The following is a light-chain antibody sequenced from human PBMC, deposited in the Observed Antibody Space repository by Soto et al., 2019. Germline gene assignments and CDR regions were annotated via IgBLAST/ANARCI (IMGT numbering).Light chain of an antibody. CDR1: SSDIGAYNY. Sequence: QSVLTQPASVSGSPGQSITISCTGTSSDIGAYNYVSWYQQHPGRAPKLIIYDVTHRPAGISSRFSASKSGNTASLTISVLQAEDEADYYCCSYTSSSTLYVFGTGTKGTVL. J-gene: IGLJ1*01. CDR2: DVT. V-gene: IGLV2-14*03. CDR3: CSYTSSSTLYV.